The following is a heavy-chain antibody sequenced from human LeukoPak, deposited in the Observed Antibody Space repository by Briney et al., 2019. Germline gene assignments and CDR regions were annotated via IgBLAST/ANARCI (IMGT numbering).Heavy chain of an antibody. CDR2: INHSGST. D-gene: IGHD3-9*01. CDR3: AATMMRYFDLYYYYGMDV. V-gene: IGHV4-34*01. J-gene: IGHJ6*02. CDR1: GGSFSGYY. Sequence: PSETLSLTCAVYGGSFSGYYWSWIRQPPGKGLEWIGEINHSGSTNYNPSLKSRVTISVDTSKNQFSLKLSSVTAADTAVYYCAATMMRYFDLYYYYGMDVWGQGTTVTVSS.